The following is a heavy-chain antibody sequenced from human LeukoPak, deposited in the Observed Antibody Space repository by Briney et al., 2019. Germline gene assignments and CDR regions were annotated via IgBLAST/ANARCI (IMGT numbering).Heavy chain of an antibody. CDR2: IIPIFGTA. Sequence: ASVKVSCKASGGTFSSYAISWVRQAPGQGLEWMGGIIPIFGTANYAQKFQGRVTITADESTSTAYMELSSLRSEYTAVYYCARDYGGNSDAFDIWGQGTMVTVSS. J-gene: IGHJ3*02. D-gene: IGHD4-23*01. CDR1: GGTFSSYA. CDR3: ARDYGGNSDAFDI. V-gene: IGHV1-69*13.